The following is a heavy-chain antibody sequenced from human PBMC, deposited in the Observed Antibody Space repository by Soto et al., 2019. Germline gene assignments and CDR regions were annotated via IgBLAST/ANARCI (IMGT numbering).Heavy chain of an antibody. D-gene: IGHD2-15*01. CDR3: ARSGGLDRDFNY. CDR2: IIPMFDTP. J-gene: IGHJ4*02. Sequence: QVQLVQSGAEVKKPGSSVKVSCKASGGTLSSDSFNWVRQAPGQGLEWMGGIIPMFDTPIYAQKFQDRVTIAADESTSTAYMQLSSLRPGDTAVYYCARSGGLDRDFNYWGQGSLVTVSS. CDR1: GGTLSSDS. V-gene: IGHV1-69*12.